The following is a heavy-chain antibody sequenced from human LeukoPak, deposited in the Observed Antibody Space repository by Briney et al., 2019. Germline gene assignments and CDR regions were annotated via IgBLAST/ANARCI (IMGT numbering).Heavy chain of an antibody. J-gene: IGHJ6*02. D-gene: IGHD2-2*02. CDR3: ARDWGRYCSSTSCYTGYYYYYYGMDV. CDR2: IWYDGSNK. V-gene: IGHV3-33*01. Sequence: GGSLRLSCAASGFTFSSYGMHWVRQAPGKGLEWVAVIWYDGSNKYYADSVKGRFTISRDNSKNTLYLQMNSLRAEDTAVYYCARDWGRYCSSTSCYTGYYYYYYGMDVWGQGTTVTVSS. CDR1: GFTFSSYG.